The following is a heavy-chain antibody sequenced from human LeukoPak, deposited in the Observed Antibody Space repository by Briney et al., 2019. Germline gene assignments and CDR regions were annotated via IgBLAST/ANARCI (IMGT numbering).Heavy chain of an antibody. D-gene: IGHD1-26*01. CDR3: AKETPYGGSYLDS. J-gene: IGHJ4*02. Sequence: GGSLRLSCAASGFTFSSYAMHWVRQAPGKGLEWVAVISYDGSNKYYADSVKGRFTISRDNSKNTLYLQMNSLRTKDTAVYYVAKETPYGGSYLDSWGQGTLVTVSS. V-gene: IGHV3-30*04. CDR1: GFTFSSYA. CDR2: ISYDGSNK.